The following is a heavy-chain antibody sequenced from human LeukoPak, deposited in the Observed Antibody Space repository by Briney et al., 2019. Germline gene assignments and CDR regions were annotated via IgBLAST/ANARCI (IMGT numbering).Heavy chain of an antibody. CDR2: IYPGDSDT. J-gene: IGHJ2*01. Sequence: GESLKISCKGSGYSFTSYWIGWVRQMPGKGLEWMGIIYPGDSDTRYSPSFQGQVTISADKSISTAYLQWSSLKASDTAMYYCARQLCSSTSCYATNIDLWGRGTLVTVSS. CDR3: ARQLCSSTSCYATNIDL. V-gene: IGHV5-51*01. CDR1: GYSFTSYW. D-gene: IGHD2-2*01.